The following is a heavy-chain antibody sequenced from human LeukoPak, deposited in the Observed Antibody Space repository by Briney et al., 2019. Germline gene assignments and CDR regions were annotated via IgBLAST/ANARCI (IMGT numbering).Heavy chain of an antibody. V-gene: IGHV3-30*04. CDR1: GFTFSSYA. CDR3: ARELHYYYYYMDV. CDR2: ISYDGSNK. Sequence: PGGSLRLSCAASGFTFSSYAMHWVRQAPGKGLEWVAVISYDGSNKYYADSVKGRFTISRDNSKNTLYLQMNSQRAEDTAVYYCARELHYYYYYMDVWGKGTTVTVSS. J-gene: IGHJ6*03.